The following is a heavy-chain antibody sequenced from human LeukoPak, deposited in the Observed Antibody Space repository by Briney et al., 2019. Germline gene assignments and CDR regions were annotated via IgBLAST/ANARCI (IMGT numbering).Heavy chain of an antibody. D-gene: IGHD3-3*01. CDR1: GFTFSSYA. J-gene: IGHJ4*02. V-gene: IGHV3-23*01. CDR2: ISGNGGST. CDR3: AKDVSRFLEWLLFDY. Sequence: QPGRSLRLSCAASGFTFSSYAMHWVRQAPGKGLEWVSAISGNGGSTYYADSVKGRFTISRDNSKNTLYLQMNSLRAEDTAVYYCAKDVSRFLEWLLFDYWGQGTLVTVSS.